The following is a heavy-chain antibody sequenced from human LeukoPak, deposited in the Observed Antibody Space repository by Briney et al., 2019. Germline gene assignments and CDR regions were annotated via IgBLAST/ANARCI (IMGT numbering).Heavy chain of an antibody. Sequence: GGSLRLSCAVSGITLSNYGMSWVRQAPGKGLEWVAGLSGSGGGTNYADSVQGRYTISRDNPKNTLYLQMNSLRAEDTAVYFCAKRGVVIRVFLVGFHKEAYYFDSWGQGALVAVSS. CDR2: LSGSGGGT. CDR3: AKRGVVIRVFLVGFHKEAYYFDS. CDR1: GITLSNYG. J-gene: IGHJ4*02. D-gene: IGHD3-10*01. V-gene: IGHV3-23*01.